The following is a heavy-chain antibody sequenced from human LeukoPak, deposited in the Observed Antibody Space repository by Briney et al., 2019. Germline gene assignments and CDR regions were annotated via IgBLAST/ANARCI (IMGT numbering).Heavy chain of an antibody. D-gene: IGHD1-26*01. CDR3: ASPSGNSGSYKGDGFEI. CDR1: AYSFTPYA. J-gene: IGHJ3*02. CDR2: INAVNGDT. Sequence: ASVKVSCKTSAYSFTPYAMHWVRQAPGQRPEWMGWINAVNGDTQYSQAFQARMSLTWDTSATTAYMELSNVRSADMAVYYCASPSGNSGSYKGDGFEIWGQGTLVTVSS. V-gene: IGHV1-3*03.